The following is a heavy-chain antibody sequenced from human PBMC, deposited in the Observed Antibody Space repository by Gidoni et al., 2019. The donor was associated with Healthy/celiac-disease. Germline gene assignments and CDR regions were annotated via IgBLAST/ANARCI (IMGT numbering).Heavy chain of an antibody. CDR3: ARRSSIAGYFDY. Sequence: QVQLQESGPGLVKPSQPLSLTCTVPGVSISSGSYYWSWIRPPAGKGLEWIGRIYTSGSTNYNPSLKSRVTISVDTSKNQFSLKLSSVTAADTAVYYCARRSSIAGYFDYWGQGTLVTVSS. CDR2: IYTSGST. V-gene: IGHV4-61*02. J-gene: IGHJ4*02. CDR1: GVSISSGSYY. D-gene: IGHD6-6*01.